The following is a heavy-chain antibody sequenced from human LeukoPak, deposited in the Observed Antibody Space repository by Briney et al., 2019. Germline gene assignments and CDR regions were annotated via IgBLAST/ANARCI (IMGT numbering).Heavy chain of an antibody. CDR3: ARDWAKYDSSGNY. CDR2: ISYDGSNK. CDR1: GFTFSSYA. Sequence: PGRSLRLSCAASGFTFSSYAMHWVRQAPGKGLEWVAVISYDGSNKYYADSVKGRFTISRDNSKNTLYLQMNSPRAEDTAVYYCARDWAKYDSSGNYWGQGTLVTVSS. V-gene: IGHV3-30*04. D-gene: IGHD3-22*01. J-gene: IGHJ4*02.